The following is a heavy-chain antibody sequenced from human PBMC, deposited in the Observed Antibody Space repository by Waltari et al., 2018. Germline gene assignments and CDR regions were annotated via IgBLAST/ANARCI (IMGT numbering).Heavy chain of an antibody. CDR2: IYYSGST. CDR1: GGSISSHY. Sequence: QVQLQESGPGLVKPSETLSLTCTVSGGSISSHYWSWIRQPPGTGLEWIGYIYYSGSTNYNPSLKSRVTISVDTSKNQFSLKLSSVTAADTAVYYCARGAGIAAAGTRVGYYYGMDVWGQGTTVTVSS. J-gene: IGHJ6*02. D-gene: IGHD6-13*01. CDR3: ARGAGIAAAGTRVGYYYGMDV. V-gene: IGHV4-59*11.